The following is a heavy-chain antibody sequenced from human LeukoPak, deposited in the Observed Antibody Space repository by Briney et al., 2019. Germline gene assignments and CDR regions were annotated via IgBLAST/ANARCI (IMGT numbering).Heavy chain of an antibody. Sequence: SETLSLTCTVSGGSISSYYWTWIRQPPGKGLEWIGFIYNSRNTNYNPSLKSRVTISFDTSKNQFSLRLSSVTAADTAVYYCARRNILTEGEAFDIWGQGTMVTVSS. J-gene: IGHJ3*02. CDR3: ARRNILTEGEAFDI. D-gene: IGHD3-9*01. CDR1: GGSISSYY. V-gene: IGHV4-59*08. CDR2: IYNSRNT.